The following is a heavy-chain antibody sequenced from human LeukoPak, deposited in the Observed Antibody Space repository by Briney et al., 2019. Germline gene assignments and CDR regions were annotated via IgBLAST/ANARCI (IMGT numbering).Heavy chain of an antibody. D-gene: IGHD3-22*01. CDR3: ARALNYYDSSGYPDY. CDR1: GYSISSGYY. V-gene: IGHV4-38-2*01. J-gene: IGHJ4*02. Sequence: PSETLSLTCAVSGYSISSGYYWGWIRQPPGKGLEWIGSIYHSGSTYYNPSLKSRVTISADTSKNQFSLKLSSVTAADTAVYYCARALNYYDSSGYPDYWGQGTLVTVSS. CDR2: IYHSGST.